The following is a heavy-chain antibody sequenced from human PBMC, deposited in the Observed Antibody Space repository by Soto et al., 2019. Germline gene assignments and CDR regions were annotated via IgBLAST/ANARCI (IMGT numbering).Heavy chain of an antibody. CDR1: GLIFSNYK. CDR2: INSNGSST. CDR3: ASSQPGYCSGGSCTSLYYYYYMDV. V-gene: IGHV3-74*01. D-gene: IGHD2-15*01. Sequence: GGSLRLSCAASGLIFSNYKMHWVRQAPGKGLVWVSRINSNGSSTDYADSVKGRFTISRDNSKNTLYLQMNSLRAGDTAVYYCASSQPGYCSGGSCTSLYYYYYMDVWGKGTTVTVSS. J-gene: IGHJ6*03.